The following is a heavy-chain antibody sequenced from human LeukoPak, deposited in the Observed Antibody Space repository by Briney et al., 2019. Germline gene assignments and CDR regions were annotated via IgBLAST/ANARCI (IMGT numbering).Heavy chain of an antibody. D-gene: IGHD3-16*01. CDR2: TYYRSRWGN. V-gene: IGHV6-1*01. Sequence: SQTLSLTCVIRGDSVSSNSAAWNCIRQSPSRGLEWLGRTYYRSRWGNDYAVSMKRRITINPDTSKNQFSLQLNSVTPEDTAIYFCARGDQDFDIWGQGTKVTVSS. CDR3: ARGDQDFDI. CDR1: GDSVSSNSAA. J-gene: IGHJ3*02.